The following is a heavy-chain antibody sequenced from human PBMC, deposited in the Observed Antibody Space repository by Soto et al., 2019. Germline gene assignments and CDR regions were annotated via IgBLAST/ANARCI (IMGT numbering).Heavy chain of an antibody. CDR3: ARATPVRVKRYYFDY. Sequence: SETLSLTCTVSGDSISTYYWSWVRQPPGKGLEYIGYIYKIGYTNYYPSLKSRVAISVDTSKNQFSLKMSSVTAADTAVYYCARATPVRVKRYYFDYWGQGTLVTVSS. J-gene: IGHJ4*02. CDR1: GDSISTYY. D-gene: IGHD6-13*01. CDR2: IYKIGYT. V-gene: IGHV4-59*01.